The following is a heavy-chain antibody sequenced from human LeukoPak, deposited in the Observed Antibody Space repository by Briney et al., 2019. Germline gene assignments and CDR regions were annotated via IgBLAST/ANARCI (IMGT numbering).Heavy chain of an antibody. J-gene: IGHJ6*04. V-gene: IGHV1-18*04. CDR3: ARGCSSTSCYWNYYYYGMDV. D-gene: IGHD2-2*01. CDR1: GYTFTSSG. Sequence: ASVKVSCKASGYTFTSSGISWVRQAPGQGLEWMGWISAYNGNTNYAQKLQGRVTMTTDTSTSPAYMELRSLRSDDTAVYYCARGCSSTSCYWNYYYYGMDVWGKGTTVTVSS. CDR2: ISAYNGNT.